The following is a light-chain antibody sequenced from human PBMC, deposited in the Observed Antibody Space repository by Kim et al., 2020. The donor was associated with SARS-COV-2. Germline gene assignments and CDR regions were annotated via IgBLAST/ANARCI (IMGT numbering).Light chain of an antibody. J-gene: IGLJ2*01. CDR2: DVI. Sequence: GQSITTSCLGTKSDIENNGRVYQYQHHPGKAPQLVLYDVIKRPSGISTRFSGSNTGNTASLTISGLHIEDEATYYCCACTESRTLIFGGGTQLTVL. CDR3: CACTESRTLI. V-gene: IGLV2-23*02. CDR1: KSDIENNGR.